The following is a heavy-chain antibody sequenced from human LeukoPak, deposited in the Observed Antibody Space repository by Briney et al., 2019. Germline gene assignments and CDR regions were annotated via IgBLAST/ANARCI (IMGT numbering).Heavy chain of an antibody. CDR1: GGTFSSYA. Sequence: ASVKVSCKASGGTFSSYAISWVRQAPGQGLEWMGGIIPIFGTANYAQKFQGRVTITADKSTSTAYMELSSLRSEDTAVYYCATYWGHSSGYPLFGYWGQGTLVTVSS. J-gene: IGHJ4*02. CDR2: IIPIFGTA. CDR3: ATYWGHSSGYPLFGY. V-gene: IGHV1-69*06. D-gene: IGHD3-22*01.